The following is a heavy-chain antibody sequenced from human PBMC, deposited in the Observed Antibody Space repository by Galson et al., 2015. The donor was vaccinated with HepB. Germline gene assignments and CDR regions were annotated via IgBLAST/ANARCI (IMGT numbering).Heavy chain of an antibody. CDR1: GFTFSSYA. CDR3: AKGTLPYCSGGGCYPLDH. D-gene: IGHD2-15*01. CDR2: ISGSGAGT. J-gene: IGHJ4*02. V-gene: IGHV3-23*01. Sequence: SLRLSCAASGFTFSSYAMRWVRQAPGKGLESVSAISGSGAGTSYADSVKDRFTISRDTFKNTLYLQMNSLRAEDTALYYCAKGTLPYCSGGGCYPLDHWGQGTLVTVSS.